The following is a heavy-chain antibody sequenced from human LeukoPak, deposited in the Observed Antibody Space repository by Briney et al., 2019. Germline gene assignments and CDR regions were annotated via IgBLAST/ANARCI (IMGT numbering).Heavy chain of an antibody. CDR2: INHSGST. CDR3: ARVKDSGSYSWSFDY. Sequence: SETLSLTCAVYGESFSAYYWSWIRQPPGKGLEWIGEINHSGSTNYNPSLKSRVTISVDTSKNQFPLKLSSVTAADTAVYYCARVKDSGSYSWSFDYWGQGTLVIVSS. V-gene: IGHV4-34*01. CDR1: GESFSAYY. D-gene: IGHD1-26*01. J-gene: IGHJ4*02.